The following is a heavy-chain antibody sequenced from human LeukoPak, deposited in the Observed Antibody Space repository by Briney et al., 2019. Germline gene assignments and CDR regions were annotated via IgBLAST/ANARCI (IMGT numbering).Heavy chain of an antibody. D-gene: IGHD6-13*01. CDR3: ARAAPYSSSWHMNYYYCMAV. CDR1: GYTFTSYG. V-gene: IGHV1-18*01. CDR2: ISAYDGNT. J-gene: IGHJ6*01. Sequence: GGSVKVSCKASGYTFTSYGISWVRQAPGQGHEGMGWISAYDGNTNYAQKLQGRVTMTTDTSTSTAYPELRRLRSDDTAVYYCARAAPYSSSWHMNYYYCMAVWRQATT.